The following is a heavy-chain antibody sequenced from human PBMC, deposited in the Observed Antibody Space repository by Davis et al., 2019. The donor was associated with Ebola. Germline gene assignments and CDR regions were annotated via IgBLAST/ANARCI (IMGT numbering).Heavy chain of an antibody. D-gene: IGHD3-16*01. CDR3: AERGGSV. V-gene: IGHV4-59*11. J-gene: IGHJ4*02. CDR1: GGSISSHY. CDR2: IYYSGST. Sequence: PGGSLRLSCTVSGGSISSHYWSWIRQPPGKGLEWIGYIYYSGSTNYNSSLNSRVTISVDTSKNQFSLKLSSVTAADTAMYYCAERGGSVWGQGTLVTVSS.